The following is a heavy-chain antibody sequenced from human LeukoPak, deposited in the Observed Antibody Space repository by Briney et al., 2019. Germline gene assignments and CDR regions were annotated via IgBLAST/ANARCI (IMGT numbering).Heavy chain of an antibody. Sequence: SETLSLTCTVSGGSISSSSYYWSWIRQPPGKGLEWIGYIYYSGSTNYNPSLKSRVTISVDTSKNQFSLKLSSVTAADTAVYYCASSSGWSRGLDYWGQGTLVTVSS. V-gene: IGHV4-61*01. CDR1: GGSISSSSYY. CDR2: IYYSGST. J-gene: IGHJ4*02. CDR3: ASSSGWSRGLDY. D-gene: IGHD6-19*01.